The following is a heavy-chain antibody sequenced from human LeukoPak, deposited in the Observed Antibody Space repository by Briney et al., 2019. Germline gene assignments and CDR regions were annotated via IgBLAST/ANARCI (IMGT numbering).Heavy chain of an antibody. J-gene: IGHJ5*02. CDR2: IYSGGST. V-gene: IGHV3-66*01. CDR1: EFTVSSNY. D-gene: IGHD3-10*01. Sequence: GGSLRLSCAASEFTVSSNYMSWIRQAPGKGLEWVSVIYSGGSTYYADSVKGRFTVSRDNAKNSLYLQMNSLRAEDTAVYYCARESGITMLRGAHTPWGQGILVTVSS. CDR3: ARESGITMLRGAHTP.